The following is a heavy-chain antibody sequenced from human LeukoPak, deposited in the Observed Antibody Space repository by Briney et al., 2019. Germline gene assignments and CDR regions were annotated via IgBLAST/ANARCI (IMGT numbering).Heavy chain of an antibody. CDR2: ISAYNGNT. CDR3: ARVDAVVAADYYYGMDV. D-gene: IGHD2-15*01. J-gene: IGHJ6*02. V-gene: IGHV1-18*01. Sequence: ASVKVSCKASGYTFTSYGISWVRQAPGQGLEWMGWISAYNGNTNYAQKLQGRVTMTTDTSTSTAYMELRSLRSDDTAVYYCARVDAVVAADYYYGMDVWGQGTTVTVSS. CDR1: GYTFTSYG.